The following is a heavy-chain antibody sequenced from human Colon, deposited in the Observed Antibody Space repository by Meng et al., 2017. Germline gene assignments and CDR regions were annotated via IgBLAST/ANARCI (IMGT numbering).Heavy chain of an antibody. V-gene: IGHV3-23*01. Sequence: GESLKISCRASGFMFSAYAMNWVRQAPGKGLAWVSLISGSGGVTYYADSVKGRFTISRDNSKNTVYLQMNSLRAEDTAVYFCAKVLSSSSPYFDYWGQGALVTVSS. CDR2: ISGSGGVT. J-gene: IGHJ4*02. D-gene: IGHD6-6*01. CDR1: GFMFSAYA. CDR3: AKVLSSSSPYFDY.